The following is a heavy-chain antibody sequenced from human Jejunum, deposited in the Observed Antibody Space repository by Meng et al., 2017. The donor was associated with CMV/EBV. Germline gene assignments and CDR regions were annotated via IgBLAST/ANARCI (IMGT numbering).Heavy chain of an antibody. CDR3: ARRDLGRDTFDI. Sequence: SGYNFNNDWIAWVRQMPGKGLEWMGIIYPRDSGTTYSPSFQGQVTFSADKSISTTYLQLNSLRTSDTAVYYCARRDLGRDTFDIWGQGTKVTVSS. CDR1: GYNFNNDW. CDR2: IYPRDSGT. V-gene: IGHV5-51*01. D-gene: IGHD7-27*01. J-gene: IGHJ3*02.